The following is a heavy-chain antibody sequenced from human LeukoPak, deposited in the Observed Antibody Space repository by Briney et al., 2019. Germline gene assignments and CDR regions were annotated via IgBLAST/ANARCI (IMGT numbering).Heavy chain of an antibody. CDR3: ARYLDYGGXXXVXQH. CDR1: GGSLSAYY. V-gene: IGHV4-34*01. D-gene: IGHD4-23*01. Sequence: TXSXXCXVYGGSLSAYYWTWIRQPPGKGLEWIGEINHGGSTNYNPSLKSRVTISVDTSKNQFSLKLSSVTAADTAVYYCARYLDYGGXXXVXQHWGQGTLVTVSS. CDR2: INHGGST. J-gene: IGHJ1*01.